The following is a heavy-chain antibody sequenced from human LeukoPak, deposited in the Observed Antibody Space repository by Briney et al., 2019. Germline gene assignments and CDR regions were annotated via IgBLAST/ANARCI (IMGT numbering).Heavy chain of an antibody. CDR1: GGTFSSYA. D-gene: IGHD3-3*01. J-gene: IGHJ5*02. V-gene: IGHV1-69*05. Sequence: GSSVKVSCKASGGTFSSYAISWVRQAPGQGLEWMGRIIPIFGTANYAQKFQGRVTITTDESTSPAYMELSSLRSEDTAVYYCARVRGVNYDFWSGYHTGVRSYWFDPWGQGTLVTVSS. CDR2: IIPIFGTA. CDR3: ARVRGVNYDFWSGYHTGVRSYWFDP.